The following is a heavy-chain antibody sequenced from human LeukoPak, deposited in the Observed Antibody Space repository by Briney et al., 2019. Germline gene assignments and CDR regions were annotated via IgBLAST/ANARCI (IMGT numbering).Heavy chain of an antibody. Sequence: PSETLSLTCTVSGGSISSGSYYWSWIRQPAGKGLEWIGRIYTSGSTNYNPSLKGRVTISVDTSKNQFSLKLSSVTAADTAVYYCAREIAFREHKDYYYYYMDVWGKGTTVTISS. CDR1: GGSISSGSYY. J-gene: IGHJ6*03. CDR2: IYTSGST. CDR3: AREIAFREHKDYYYYYMDV. V-gene: IGHV4-61*02. D-gene: IGHD3-3*02.